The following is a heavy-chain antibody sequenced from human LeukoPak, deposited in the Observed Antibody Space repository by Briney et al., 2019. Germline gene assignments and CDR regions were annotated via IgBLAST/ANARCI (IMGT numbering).Heavy chain of an antibody. D-gene: IGHD1-7*01. V-gene: IGHV4-38-2*02. J-gene: IGHJ5*02. Sequence: SETLSLTCTVSGYSISSGYYWGWIRQPPGKGLEWIGSIYHSGSTYYNPSLKSRVTISVDTSKNQFSLKLSSVTAADTAVYYCARVRPPTTGTTNWFDPWGQGTLVTVSP. CDR2: IYHSGST. CDR1: GYSISSGYY. CDR3: ARVRPPTTGTTNWFDP.